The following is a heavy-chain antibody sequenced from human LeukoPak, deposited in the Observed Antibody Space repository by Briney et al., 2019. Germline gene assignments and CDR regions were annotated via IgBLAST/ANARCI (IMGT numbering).Heavy chain of an antibody. CDR2: ISGRGGRT. V-gene: IGHV3-23*01. D-gene: IGHD2-21*02. CDR1: GITFSNSA. J-gene: IGHJ5*02. Sequence: GESLRLSCAASGITFSNSAMSWVRQAPGRGLEWVSAISGRGGRTYYADSVKVRFTVARDNSKNTLYLQMDSQRADDTAVYYCAKEAYCGGDCSRWFDPWGQGTLVTVSS. CDR3: AKEAYCGGDCSRWFDP.